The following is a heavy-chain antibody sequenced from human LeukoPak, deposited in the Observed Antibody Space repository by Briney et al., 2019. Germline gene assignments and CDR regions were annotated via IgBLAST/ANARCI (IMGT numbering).Heavy chain of an antibody. Sequence: PGGSLRLSCAASGFIFSDYGMNWVRQSPGSGLEWVSSIGSSGGDIYYADSVKGRFTISRDNAKNSLYLQMNSLRAEDTAVYYCAKDRVWRAAAGTWGYGMDVWGQGTTVTVSS. D-gene: IGHD6-13*01. CDR3: AKDRVWRAAAGTWGYGMDV. CDR2: IGSSGGDI. CDR1: GFIFSDYG. V-gene: IGHV3-21*01. J-gene: IGHJ6*02.